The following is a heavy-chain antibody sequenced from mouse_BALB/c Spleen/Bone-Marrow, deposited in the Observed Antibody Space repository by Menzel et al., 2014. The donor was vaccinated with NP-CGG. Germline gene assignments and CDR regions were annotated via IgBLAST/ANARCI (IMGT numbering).Heavy chain of an antibody. V-gene: IGHV1-61*01. J-gene: IGHJ2*01. Sequence: QVQLKQSGAELVRPGASAKLSCKASGYSFTSYWMNWVKQRPRQGLEWIGMIHPSDSETRLNQKFKDKATLTVDKSSSTAYMQLSSPTSEDSAVYYCAREGWDYDGFDYWGQGTTLTVSS. CDR1: GYSFTSYW. CDR3: AREGWDYDGFDY. D-gene: IGHD2-4*01. CDR2: IHPSDSET.